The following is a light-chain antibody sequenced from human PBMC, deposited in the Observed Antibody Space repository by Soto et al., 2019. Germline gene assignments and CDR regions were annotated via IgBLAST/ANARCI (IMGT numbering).Light chain of an antibody. J-gene: IGKJ1*01. CDR2: GAS. Sequence: EIVMTHSPATLSVSPGERATLSCRASQSVSNNLAWYQKKPGQAPRLLIYGASTSATGIPARFSGSGSGTEFTLTISSLQSEDFAFYYCEQYNNWWTFGQGTRVDIK. V-gene: IGKV3-15*01. CDR1: QSVSNN. CDR3: EQYNNWWT.